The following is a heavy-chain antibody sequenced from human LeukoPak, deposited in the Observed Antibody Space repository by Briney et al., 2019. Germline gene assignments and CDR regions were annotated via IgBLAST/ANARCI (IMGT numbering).Heavy chain of an antibody. CDR1: GYSFTSYW. J-gene: IGHJ4*02. Sequence: GESLKISCKGSGYSFTSYWIGWVRQMPGKGLAWMGIIYPGDSDTRYSPSFQGQVTISADKSISTAYLQWSSLKASDTAMYYCARHPRSRYYYDSSGYYYFDYWGQGTLVTVSS. CDR2: IYPGDSDT. D-gene: IGHD3-22*01. CDR3: ARHPRSRYYYDSSGYYYFDY. V-gene: IGHV5-51*01.